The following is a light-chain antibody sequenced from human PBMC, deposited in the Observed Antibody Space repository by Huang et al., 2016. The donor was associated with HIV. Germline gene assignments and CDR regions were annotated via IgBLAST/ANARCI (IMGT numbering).Light chain of an antibody. V-gene: IGKV4-1*01. CDR2: WAP. CDR3: QQYFETPLT. CDR1: QTILYSSKNKNY. J-gene: IGKJ4*01. Sequence: DIVMTQSPDSLAVSLGERATVNCKSSQTILYSSKNKNYLAWYQQKPGQPPNLLIYWAPTREAGFPDRFSGSGSGTDFTLTISSLQAEDVAVYYCQQYFETPLTFGGGTKVEIK.